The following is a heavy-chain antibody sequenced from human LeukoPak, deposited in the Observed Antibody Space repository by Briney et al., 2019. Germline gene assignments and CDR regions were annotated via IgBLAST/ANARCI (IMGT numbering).Heavy chain of an antibody. CDR1: GGSISSGDYY. D-gene: IGHD3-22*01. V-gene: IGHV4-30-4*01. Sequence: SQTLSLTCTVSGGSISSGDYYWSWIRQPPGKGLEWIAYMYYSGSTYYNPSLKSRITMSADTSKNQLSLKLSSVTAADTAVYYCARPYYYDSRIDPWGQGILVTVSS. CDR2: MYYSGST. J-gene: IGHJ5*02. CDR3: ARPYYYDSRIDP.